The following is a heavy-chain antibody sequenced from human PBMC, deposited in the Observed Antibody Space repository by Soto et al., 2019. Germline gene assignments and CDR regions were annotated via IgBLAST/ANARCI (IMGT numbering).Heavy chain of an antibody. J-gene: IGHJ4*02. Sequence: GASVKVSCKASGYTFTSYDINWVRQATGQGLEWMGWMNPNSGNTGYAQKFQGRVTMTRNTSTSTAYMELSSLRSEDTAVYYCARDRHVTVVPAATSDYWGQGTLVTVS. CDR3: ARDRHVTVVPAATSDY. CDR1: GYTFTSYD. V-gene: IGHV1-8*01. CDR2: MNPNSGNT. D-gene: IGHD2-2*01.